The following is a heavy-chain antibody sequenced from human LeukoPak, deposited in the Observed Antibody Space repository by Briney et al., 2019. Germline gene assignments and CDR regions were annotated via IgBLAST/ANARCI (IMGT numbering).Heavy chain of an antibody. CDR3: ARGGVRDGYNYGFDY. Sequence: GGSLRLSCAASGFTFSNAWMNWVRQAPGKGLEWVSYISSSSDTIYYADSVKGRFTISRDNAKNSLYLQMNSLRDEDTAVYYCARGGVRDGYNYGFDYWGQGTLVTVSS. J-gene: IGHJ4*02. D-gene: IGHD5-24*01. CDR1: GFTFSNAW. CDR2: ISSSSDTI. V-gene: IGHV3-48*02.